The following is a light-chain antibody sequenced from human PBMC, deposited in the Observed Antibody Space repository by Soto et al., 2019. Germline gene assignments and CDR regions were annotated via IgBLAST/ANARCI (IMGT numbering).Light chain of an antibody. V-gene: IGKV3-20*01. CDR2: AAS. CDR3: QQYGSSMTWT. CDR1: QSVTSNY. J-gene: IGKJ1*01. Sequence: EVVLTQSPGTVSLSPGERATLSCRASQSVTSNYLAWYQQKPGQAPRLLIYAASSRATGIPDRFSGSGSGTDVTLSISRLEPEDFAVYYGQQYGSSMTWTFGQGTKVEIK.